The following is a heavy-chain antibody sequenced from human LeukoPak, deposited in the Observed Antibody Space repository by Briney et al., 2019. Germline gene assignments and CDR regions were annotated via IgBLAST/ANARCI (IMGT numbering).Heavy chain of an antibody. V-gene: IGHV3-21*01. D-gene: IGHD5-24*01. CDR2: ISSSSSYI. CDR1: GFTFSSYS. Sequence: GGSLRLSCAASGFTFSSYSMNWVRQAPGKGLEWVSSISSSSSYIYYADSVKGRFTISRDNAKNSLYLQMNSLRAEDTAVYYCAIIVEMATIADYWGQGTLVTVSS. CDR3: AIIVEMATIADY. J-gene: IGHJ4*02.